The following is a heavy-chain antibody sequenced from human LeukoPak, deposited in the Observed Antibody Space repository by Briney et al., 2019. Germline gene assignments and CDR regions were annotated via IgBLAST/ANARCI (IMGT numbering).Heavy chain of an antibody. D-gene: IGHD6-19*01. CDR1: GASLSSNY. CDR2: IYHSGNT. V-gene: IGHV4-4*09. J-gene: IGHJ4*02. CDR3: ASTRRAAVAGRFDS. Sequence: SETLSLTCNVSGASLSSNYWSWLRQPPGKGLEWIGYIYHSGNTNYSPSLESRVTMSVDESKNQFSLRVHFVSAADTAVYYCASTRRAAVAGRFDSWGQGTLVTVSS.